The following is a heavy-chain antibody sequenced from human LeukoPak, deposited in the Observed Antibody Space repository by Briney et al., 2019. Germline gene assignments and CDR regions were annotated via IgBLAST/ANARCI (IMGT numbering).Heavy chain of an antibody. J-gene: IGHJ4*02. Sequence: GGSLRLSCTASGFTVSRNYMSWVRQAPGKGLEWVSVIYSGGDTYYAESVKGRFTISRDISENTLYIQMDNLRAEDTAFYYCARSPPASPFDYWGQGTLVTVSS. CDR1: GFTVSRNY. CDR2: IYSGGDT. CDR3: ARSPPASPFDY. V-gene: IGHV3-53*01.